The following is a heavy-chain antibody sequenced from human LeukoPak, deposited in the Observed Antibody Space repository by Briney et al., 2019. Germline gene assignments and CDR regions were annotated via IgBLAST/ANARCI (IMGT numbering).Heavy chain of an antibody. D-gene: IGHD3-10*01. V-gene: IGHV3-23*01. CDR2: ISAGGGST. J-gene: IGHJ4*02. CDR3: AKEKYYGSD. CDR1: GFTFSGYA. Sequence: PGGSLRLSYAASGFTFSGYAMSWVRQAPGKGLEWVSSISAGGGSTNYADSVKGRFTISRENPKNTLYLQMNSLRAEDTAVYYCAKEKYYGSDWGQGTLVTVSS.